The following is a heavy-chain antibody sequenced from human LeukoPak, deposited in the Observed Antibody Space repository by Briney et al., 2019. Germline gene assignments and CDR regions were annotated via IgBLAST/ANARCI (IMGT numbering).Heavy chain of an antibody. CDR3: ARGPLRTWSGYLTLYYYYYGMDV. CDR1: GYTFTSYG. Sequence: VASVKVSCKASGYTFTSYGISWVRQAPGQRLEWMGWINAGNGNTKYSQKFQGRVTITRDTSASTAYMELSSLRSEDTAVYYCARGPLRTWSGYLTLYYYYYGMDVWGQGTTVTVSS. CDR2: INAGNGNT. J-gene: IGHJ6*02. V-gene: IGHV1-3*01. D-gene: IGHD3-3*01.